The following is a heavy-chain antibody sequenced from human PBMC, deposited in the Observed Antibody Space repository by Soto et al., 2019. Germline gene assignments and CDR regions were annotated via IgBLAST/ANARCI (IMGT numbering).Heavy chain of an antibody. J-gene: IGHJ4*02. CDR3: AKGCGGDCYGFDY. CDR2: ISYDGSNK. V-gene: IGHV3-30*18. Sequence: QVQLVESGGGVVQPGRSLRLSCAASGFTFSSYGMHWVRQAPGKGLEWVAVISYDGSNKYYADSVKGRFTISRDNSKNTLYLQMNSLRAEDTAVYYCAKGCGGDCYGFDYWGQGTLVTVSS. D-gene: IGHD2-21*02. CDR1: GFTFSSYG.